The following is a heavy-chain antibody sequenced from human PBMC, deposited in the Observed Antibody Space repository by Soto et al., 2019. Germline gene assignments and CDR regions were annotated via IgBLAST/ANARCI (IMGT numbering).Heavy chain of an antibody. D-gene: IGHD4-17*01. CDR2: ISSTGYS. CDR3: PRNGIPQDYGCNTALDM. V-gene: IGHV4-31*03. J-gene: IGHJ3*02. CDR1: GDSINTNYYY. Sequence: SETLSLTCPVSGDSINTNYYYWSWVRQRPGKGLEWLGYISSTGYSHYNPSLESRLTISAYTSRNQFSLRLTSMTAADTALYYCPRNGIPQDYGCNTALDMWGRGTLVNVSS.